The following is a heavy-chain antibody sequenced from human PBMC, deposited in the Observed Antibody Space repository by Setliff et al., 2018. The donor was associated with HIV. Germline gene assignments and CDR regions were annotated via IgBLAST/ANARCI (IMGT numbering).Heavy chain of an antibody. CDR1: GFTFSNYD. CDR2: ISSSSTYI. CDR3: ARGYDILTGTY. D-gene: IGHD3-9*01. V-gene: IGHV3-21*01. J-gene: IGHJ4*02. Sequence: GGSLRLSCAASGFTFSNYDMNWVRQAPGKGLEWVSSISSSSTYIFYADSVKGRFTISRDNAKNSLYLQMSSLRAEDTAVYYCARGYDILTGTYWGQGALVTVSS.